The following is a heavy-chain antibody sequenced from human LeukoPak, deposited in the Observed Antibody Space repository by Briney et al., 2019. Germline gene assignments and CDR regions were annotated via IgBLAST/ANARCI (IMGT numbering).Heavy chain of an antibody. D-gene: IGHD2-15*01. J-gene: IGHJ5*02. Sequence: SETLSLTCTVSGGSLSDYYWTWVRQPPGKGLEWIGYIYYSGSTNYNPSLKSRVTISVDTSKTQFSLKLTSVTAADTAVYYCARGEYCSGGSCGNWFDPWGQGTLVTVSS. V-gene: IGHV4-59*01. CDR1: GGSLSDYY. CDR2: IYYSGST. CDR3: ARGEYCSGGSCGNWFDP.